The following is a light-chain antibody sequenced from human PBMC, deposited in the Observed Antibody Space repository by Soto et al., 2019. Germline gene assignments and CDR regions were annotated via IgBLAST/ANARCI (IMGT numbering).Light chain of an antibody. CDR2: ANT. CDR3: QSYDSRLSGVV. V-gene: IGLV1-40*01. CDR1: SSNIGAGYD. J-gene: IGLJ2*01. Sequence: QPVLTQPPSVSGAPGQRVTISCTGTSSNIGAGYDVHWYQQLPGTAPELLIYANTNRPSGVPDRFSGSKSGTSASLAITGLQAEDEADYYCQSYDSRLSGVVFGGGTKLTVL.